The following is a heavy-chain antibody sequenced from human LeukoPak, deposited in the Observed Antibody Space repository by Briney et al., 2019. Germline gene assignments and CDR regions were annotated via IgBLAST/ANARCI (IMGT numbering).Heavy chain of an antibody. CDR1: GYSISSGYY. CDR2: IYHSGST. V-gene: IGHV4-38-2*02. J-gene: IGHJ3*02. CDR3: ARGTRTGTTPSGAFDI. D-gene: IGHD1-1*01. Sequence: SETLSLTCTVSGYSISSGYYWGWIRQPPGKGLEWIGSIYHSGSTYYNPSLKSRVTISVDTSKNQFSLKLSSVTAADTAVYYCARGTRTGTTPSGAFDIWGQGTMVTVSS.